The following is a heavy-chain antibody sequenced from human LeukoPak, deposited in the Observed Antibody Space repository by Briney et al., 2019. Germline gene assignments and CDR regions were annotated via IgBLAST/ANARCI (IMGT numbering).Heavy chain of an antibody. D-gene: IGHD6-19*01. Sequence: GASVKVSCKGSGYTFTRNYMHWVRHAPGQGLGWMGIINPSGGGTSYAHNFQDRLTMTRDTSTSTIYMELRSLRSEDTAVYVCATDLAARGWYWGQGTLVTVSS. CDR1: GYTFTRNY. V-gene: IGHV1-46*01. J-gene: IGHJ4*02. CDR2: INPSGGGT. CDR3: ATDLAARGWY.